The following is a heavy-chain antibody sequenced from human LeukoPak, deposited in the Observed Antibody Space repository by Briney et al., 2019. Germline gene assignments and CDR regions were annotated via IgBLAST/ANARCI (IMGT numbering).Heavy chain of an antibody. J-gene: IGHJ4*02. CDR1: GFTFNSYW. Sequence: GGSLRLSCAASGFTFNSYWMSWVRQAPGKGLEWVANIKQDGSEKYYVDSVKGRITISRDNAKNSVYLQMNSLRAEDTAVYYCAGQLGGSGSYWGQGTLVTVSS. V-gene: IGHV3-7*01. D-gene: IGHD3-10*01. CDR2: IKQDGSEK. CDR3: AGQLGGSGSY.